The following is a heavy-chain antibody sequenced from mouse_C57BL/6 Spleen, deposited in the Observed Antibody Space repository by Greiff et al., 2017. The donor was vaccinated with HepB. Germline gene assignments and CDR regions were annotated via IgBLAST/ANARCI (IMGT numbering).Heavy chain of an antibody. V-gene: IGHV1-9*01. J-gene: IGHJ2*01. CDR2: ILPGSGST. D-gene: IGHD1-1*01. CDR1: GYTFTGYW. Sequence: QVQLQQSGAELMKPGASVKLSCKATGYTFTGYWIEWVKQRPGHGLEWIGEILPGSGSTNYNEKFKGKATFTADKSTNTAYMQLSSLTTEDSAIYYGARRDYYGSSYYFDYWGQGTTLTVSS. CDR3: ARRDYYGSSYYFDY.